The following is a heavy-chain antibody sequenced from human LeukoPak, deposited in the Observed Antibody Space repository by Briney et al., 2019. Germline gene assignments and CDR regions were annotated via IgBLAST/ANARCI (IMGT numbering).Heavy chain of an antibody. CDR1: GFTFSSYS. Sequence: GGSLRLSCAASGFTFSSYSMNWVRQAPGKGLEWVSYISSSSSTIYYADSVKGRFTISRDNAKNSLYLQMNSLRAEDTAVYYCARDYRGQLWLLDFDPWGQGTLVTVSS. V-gene: IGHV3-48*01. CDR2: ISSSSSTI. D-gene: IGHD5-18*01. J-gene: IGHJ5*02. CDR3: ARDYRGQLWLLDFDP.